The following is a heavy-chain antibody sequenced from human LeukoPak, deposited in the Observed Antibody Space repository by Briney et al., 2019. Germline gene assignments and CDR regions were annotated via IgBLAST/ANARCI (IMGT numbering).Heavy chain of an antibody. J-gene: IGHJ4*02. Sequence: GGSLRLSCAASGFTFSSYAMSWVRQAPGKGLEWVSGISTSGGSTHYADSVKGRFTISRDNSKNTLYLQMNSLRAEDTAVYYCAKEEFISVVVVVAATEFDYWGQGTLVIVSS. CDR2: ISTSGGST. V-gene: IGHV3-23*01. D-gene: IGHD2-15*01. CDR3: AKEEFISVVVVVAATEFDY. CDR1: GFTFSSYA.